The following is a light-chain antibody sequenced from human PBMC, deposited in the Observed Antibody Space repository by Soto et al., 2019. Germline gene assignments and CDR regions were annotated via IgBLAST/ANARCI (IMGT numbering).Light chain of an antibody. CDR3: QQYGRSPGWT. V-gene: IGKV3-20*01. Sequence: EIVLTPSPGTLSLSPVERATLSCRASQSVSSSYLAWYQQKPGQAPRLLTYGASSRATGIPDRFSGSGSGTDFTLTISRLEPEDFAVYYCQQYGRSPGWTFGQGTKWIS. CDR2: GAS. CDR1: QSVSSSY. J-gene: IGKJ1*01.